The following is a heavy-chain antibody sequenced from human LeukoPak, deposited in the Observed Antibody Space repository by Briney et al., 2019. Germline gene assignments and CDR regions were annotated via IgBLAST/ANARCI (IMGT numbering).Heavy chain of an antibody. V-gene: IGHV1-46*03. D-gene: IGHD1-1*01. Sequence: ASVKVSCRASGYTFTSYYMHWVRQAPGQGLEWMGIINPSGGSTSYAQKFQGRVTMTRDTSTSTVYMELSSLRSEDTAVYYCASHPTHQLMDVWGKGTTVTVSS. J-gene: IGHJ6*03. CDR2: INPSGGST. CDR3: ASHPTHQLMDV. CDR1: GYTFTSYY.